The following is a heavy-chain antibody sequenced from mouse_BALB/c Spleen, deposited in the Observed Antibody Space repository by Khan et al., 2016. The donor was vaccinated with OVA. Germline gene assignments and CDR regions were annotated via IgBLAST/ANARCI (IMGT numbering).Heavy chain of an antibody. CDR3: ARGGTGGFAY. J-gene: IGHJ3*01. D-gene: IGHD3-1*01. CDR2: ISSLAYNF. CDR1: GFTFSDYG. Sequence: EVELVESGGGLVQPGGSRKLSCAASGFTFSDYGMAWIRQGPGKGPEWITFISSLAYNFYYADTVTGRFTISRENAKHTLYLEMNSLRSEDTARYYGARGGTGGFAYWGQWTLVTVSA. V-gene: IGHV5-15*02.